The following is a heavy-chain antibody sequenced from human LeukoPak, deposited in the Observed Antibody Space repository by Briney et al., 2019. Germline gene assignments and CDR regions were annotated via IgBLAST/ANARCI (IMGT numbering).Heavy chain of an antibody. V-gene: IGHV3-21*01. Sequence: PGGSLRLSCAASGFTFSSYSMNWVRQAPGKGLEWVSSISSSSSYIFYADSVKGRFPIPRDNAKNSLYLQMNRLRAEDTAVYYCARDWDSYGDGGYFDYWGRGTLVTVSS. J-gene: IGHJ4*02. CDR3: ARDWDSYGDGGYFDY. CDR2: ISSSSSYI. D-gene: IGHD4-17*01. CDR1: GFTFSSYS.